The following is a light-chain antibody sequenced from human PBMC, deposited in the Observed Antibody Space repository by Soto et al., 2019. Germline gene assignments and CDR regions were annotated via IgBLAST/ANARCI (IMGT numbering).Light chain of an antibody. CDR1: QSISSY. CDR2: AAS. J-gene: IGKJ4*01. Sequence: DSPMYKSPSSLSASVGDRDTITCRASQSISSYLNWYQQKPGKATKLLIYAASSLQSGVPSRFSGSGSGTDFTLTISRLQPEDFATYYCQQSYSTPLTFGGGTKLDI. V-gene: IGKV1-39*01. CDR3: QQSYSTPLT.